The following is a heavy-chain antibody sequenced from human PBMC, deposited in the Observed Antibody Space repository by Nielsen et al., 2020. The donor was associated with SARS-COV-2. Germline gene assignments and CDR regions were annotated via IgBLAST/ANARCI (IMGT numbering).Heavy chain of an antibody. CDR3: AARRYVWGSYRYQYYFDY. CDR2: IVVGSGNA. V-gene: IGHV1-58*01. D-gene: IGHD3-16*02. Sequence: SVKVSCKASGFTFTSSAVQWVRQARGQRLEWIGWIVVGSGNANYAQKFQERVTITRDMSTSTAYMELSSLRSEDTAVYYCAARRYVWGSYRYQYYFDYWGQGTLVTVSS. CDR1: GFTFTSSA. J-gene: IGHJ4*02.